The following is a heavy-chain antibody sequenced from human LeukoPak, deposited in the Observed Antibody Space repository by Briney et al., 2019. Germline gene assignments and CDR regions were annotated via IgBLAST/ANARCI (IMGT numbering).Heavy chain of an antibody. CDR1: GLMFSDYA. V-gene: IGHV3-23*01. CDR2: IGTNPAAT. D-gene: IGHD3-22*01. CDR3: AKDLDSTGYYYYSY. Sequence: QSGGSLRLPCVASGLMFSDYAMNWVRQAPGKGLEWVALIGTNPAATHYPDSVQGRFTISRDNSRNTLYLQMNSLRVEDTAIYYCAKDLDSTGYYYYSYWGPETLVTVSS. J-gene: IGHJ4*02.